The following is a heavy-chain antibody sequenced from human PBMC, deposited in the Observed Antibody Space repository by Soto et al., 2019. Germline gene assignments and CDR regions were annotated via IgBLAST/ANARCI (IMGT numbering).Heavy chain of an antibody. J-gene: IGHJ4*02. CDR2: ISWNSGSI. CDR3: AKTTGSSSSGPPDY. D-gene: IGHD6-6*01. CDR1: GFTFDDYA. Sequence: GGSLRLSCAASGFTFDDYAMHWVRQAPGKGLEWVSGISWNSGSIGYADSVKGRFTISRDNAKNSLYLQMNSLRAEDTALYYCAKTTGSSSSGPPDYWGQGTLVTVSS. V-gene: IGHV3-9*01.